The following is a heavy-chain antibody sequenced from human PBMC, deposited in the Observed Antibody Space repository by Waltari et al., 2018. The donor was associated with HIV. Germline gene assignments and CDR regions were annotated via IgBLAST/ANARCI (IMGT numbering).Heavy chain of an antibody. V-gene: IGHV4-31*01. Sequence: QVQLQESGPGLVKSSQTLSLTCTVSGGSITSGGNYWRWIRQHPGKGLEWIGYIYYSGSTYYNPSLKSLVTISVDTSKNQFSLKLSSVTAADTAVYYCARAHGGGSSTWYYYFDCWGQGTLVTVSS. CDR2: IYYSGST. D-gene: IGHD6-13*01. CDR1: GGSITSGGNY. CDR3: ARAHGGGSSTWYYYFDC. J-gene: IGHJ4*02.